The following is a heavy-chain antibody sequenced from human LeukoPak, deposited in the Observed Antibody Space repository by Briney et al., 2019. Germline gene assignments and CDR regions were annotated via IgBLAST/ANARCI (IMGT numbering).Heavy chain of an antibody. J-gene: IGHJ4*02. CDR1: VGSISCGGYY. V-gene: IGHV4-31*03. Sequence: SETLSLTCTGSVGSISCGGYYWSWMRQPPGKGLEWIGSIYYSVSTYYNPSIKSGVTISVDTSKNQFSLKLSSVTAADTALYYCARICDSRGYYEMYFDYWGEGTLVTVSS. CDR2: IYYSVST. CDR3: ARICDSRGYYEMYFDY. D-gene: IGHD3-22*01.